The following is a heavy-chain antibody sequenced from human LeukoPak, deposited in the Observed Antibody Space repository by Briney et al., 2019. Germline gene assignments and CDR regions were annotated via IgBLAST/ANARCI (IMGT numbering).Heavy chain of an antibody. CDR1: GFTFTSSA. D-gene: IGHD3-3*01. CDR3: AADLNPSYDFWSGYPYGGNWFDP. Sequence: SVKVPCKASGFTFTSSAMQWVRQARGQRLEWIGWIVVGSGNTNYAQKFQERVTITRDMSTSAAYMELSSLRSEDTAVYYCAADLNPSYDFWSGYPYGGNWFDPWGQGTLVTVSS. CDR2: IVVGSGNT. V-gene: IGHV1-58*02. J-gene: IGHJ5*02.